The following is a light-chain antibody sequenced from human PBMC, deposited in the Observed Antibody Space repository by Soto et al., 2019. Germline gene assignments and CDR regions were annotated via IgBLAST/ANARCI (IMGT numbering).Light chain of an antibody. V-gene: IGKV1-6*01. Sequence: IQMTQSPSSLSASVGDRVTITCRASQGVRDDVGWYQQKPGKAPKLLIYSASTLQSGVPSRFSGSGSGTNFTLTISGLQPEVFASYYCIKKSNYPRSLGGGTKGDIK. CDR1: QGVRDD. CDR2: SAS. J-gene: IGKJ4*01. CDR3: IKKSNYPRS.